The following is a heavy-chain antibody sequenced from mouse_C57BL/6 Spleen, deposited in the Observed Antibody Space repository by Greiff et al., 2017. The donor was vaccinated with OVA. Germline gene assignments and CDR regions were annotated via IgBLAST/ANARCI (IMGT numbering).Heavy chain of an antibody. D-gene: IGHD2-1*01. J-gene: IGHJ2*01. CDR1: GFTFSSYG. Sequence: EVKLVESGGDLVKPGGSLKLSCAASGFTFSSYGMSWVRQTPDKRLEWVATISSGGSYTYYPDSVKGRFTISRDNAKNTLYLQMSSLKSEDTAMYYCARQDGKGFDYWGQGTTLTVSS. CDR2: ISSGGSYT. V-gene: IGHV5-6*01. CDR3: ARQDGKGFDY.